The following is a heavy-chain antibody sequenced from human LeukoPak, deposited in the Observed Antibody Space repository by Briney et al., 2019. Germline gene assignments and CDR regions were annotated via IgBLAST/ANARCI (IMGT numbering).Heavy chain of an antibody. CDR2: INTYYVKT. Sequence: ASVKVSCKASGYIFTSYGISWVRQAPGQGLEWMGWINTYYVKTHCAQKLQGRVTMTTDASTSTAYMELRSLRSDDTAVYYCARGSYYGIPLDVWGQGTTVIVSS. CDR1: GYIFTSYG. D-gene: IGHD3-9*01. J-gene: IGHJ6*02. CDR3: ARGSYYGIPLDV. V-gene: IGHV1-18*01.